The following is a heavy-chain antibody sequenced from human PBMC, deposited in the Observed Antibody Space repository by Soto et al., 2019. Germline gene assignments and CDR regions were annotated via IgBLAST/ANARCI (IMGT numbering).Heavy chain of an antibody. CDR2: INAGNGNT. J-gene: IGHJ6*02. CDR1: GYTFTSYA. Sequence: ASVKVSCKASGYTFTSYAMHWVRQAPGQRLEWMGWINAGNGNTKYSQKFQGRVTITRDTSASTAYMELSSLRSEDTAVYYCARGSQPDYGDYAGIEYYYYYGMDVWGQGTTVTVSS. CDR3: ARGSQPDYGDYAGIEYYYYYGMDV. D-gene: IGHD4-17*01. V-gene: IGHV1-3*01.